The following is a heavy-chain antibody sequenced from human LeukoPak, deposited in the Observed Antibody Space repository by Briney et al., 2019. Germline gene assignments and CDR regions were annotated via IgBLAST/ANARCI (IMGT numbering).Heavy chain of an antibody. Sequence: GGSLRLSCAASGFTFDDYAMHWVRQAPGKGLEWVSLISGDGGSTYYADSVKGRFTISRDNSKNSLYLQMNKLRTEDTALYYCAKDGSSQRSNWFDPWGQGTLVTVSS. V-gene: IGHV3-43*02. CDR2: ISGDGGST. D-gene: IGHD6-13*01. CDR1: GFTFDDYA. CDR3: AKDGSSQRSNWFDP. J-gene: IGHJ5*02.